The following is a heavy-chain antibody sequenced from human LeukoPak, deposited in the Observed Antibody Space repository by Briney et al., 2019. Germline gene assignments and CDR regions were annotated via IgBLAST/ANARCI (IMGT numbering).Heavy chain of an antibody. CDR2: INHSGST. V-gene: IGHV4-34*01. J-gene: IGHJ4*02. D-gene: IGHD5-18*01. Sequence: GSLRLSCAASGFTVSSNYMSWVRQPPGKGLEWIGEINHSGSTNYNPSLKSRVTISVDTSKNQFSLKLSSVTAADTAVYYCARLGPGYSYVNWGQGTLVTVSS. CDR3: ARLGPGYSYVN. CDR1: GFTVSSNY.